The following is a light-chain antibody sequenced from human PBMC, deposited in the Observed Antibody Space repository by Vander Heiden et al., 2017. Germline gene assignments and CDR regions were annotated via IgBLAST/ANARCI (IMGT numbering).Light chain of an antibody. Sequence: QSALTQPASVSGSPGQSITLSCTGTSSDVGGDHYVSWYQQHPGKAPKPMIYEVSNRPSGVSNRFSGSKSGNTASLTISGLQAEDEADYYCSSYTSSSTPVVVFGGGTKLTVL. V-gene: IGLV2-14*01. CDR1: SSDVGGDHY. CDR2: EVS. J-gene: IGLJ2*01. CDR3: SSYTSSSTPVVV.